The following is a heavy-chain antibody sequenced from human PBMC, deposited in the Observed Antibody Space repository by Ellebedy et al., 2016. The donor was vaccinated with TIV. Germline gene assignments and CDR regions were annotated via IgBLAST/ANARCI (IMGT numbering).Heavy chain of an antibody. D-gene: IGHD2-2*01. CDR1: GGTFRSYG. CDR2: IMPIFSTP. CDR3: ESARFCSSPTRPNPYGMDV. J-gene: IGHJ6*02. Sequence: AASVKVSCKASGGTFRSYGISWLRQARGQGLEWMGGIMPIFSTPDYAQKFRGRVTITADESTTTAYMELSSLRSDDTAVYYCESARFCSSPTRPNPYGMDVWGQGTTVTVSS. V-gene: IGHV1-69*13.